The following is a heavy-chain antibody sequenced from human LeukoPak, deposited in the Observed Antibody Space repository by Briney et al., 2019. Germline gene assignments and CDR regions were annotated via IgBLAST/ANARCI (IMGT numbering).Heavy chain of an antibody. V-gene: IGHV1-18*01. CDR2: ISAYNGNT. CDR3: ARDLVHTYYYGSGSSRMDV. CDR1: GYTFTSYG. D-gene: IGHD3-10*01. Sequence: GASVKVSCKASGYTFTSYGISWVRQAPGQGLEWMGWISAYNGNTNYAQKLQGRVTMTTDTSTSTAYMELRSLRSDDTAVYYCARDLVHTYYYGSGSSRMDVWGKGTTVTVSS. J-gene: IGHJ6*04.